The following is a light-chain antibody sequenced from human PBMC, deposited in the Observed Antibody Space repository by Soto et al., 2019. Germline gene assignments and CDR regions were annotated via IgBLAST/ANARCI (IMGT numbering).Light chain of an antibody. J-gene: IGKJ1*01. CDR2: GAS. V-gene: IGKV3-20*01. CDR3: QQYGSSPPWT. Sequence: EIVLTQSPGTLSLSPGERATLSCRASQSVSSSYLAWYQQKPGQAPRLLIYGASSRATGIPDRFSGSGAGTGLTLTISRLEPEEWAVYYCQQYGSSPPWTFGQGTKVEIK. CDR1: QSVSSSY.